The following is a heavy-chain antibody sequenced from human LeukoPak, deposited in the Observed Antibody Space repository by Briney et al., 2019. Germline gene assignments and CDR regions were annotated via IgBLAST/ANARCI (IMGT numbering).Heavy chain of an antibody. V-gene: IGHV4-59*01. J-gene: IGHJ3*02. D-gene: IGHD1-26*01. CDR3: ARGPVSGSSAAFDI. CDR1: GGSISSYY. Sequence: PSETLSLTCTVSGGSISSYYWSWIRHPPGKGLELIGYIYYSGSTNYNPSLKSRVTISVDTSKNQFSLKLSSVTAADTAVYYCARGPVSGSSAAFDIWGQGTMVTVSS. CDR2: IYYSGST.